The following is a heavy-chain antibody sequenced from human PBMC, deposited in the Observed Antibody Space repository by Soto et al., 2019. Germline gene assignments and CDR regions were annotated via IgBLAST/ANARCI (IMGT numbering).Heavy chain of an antibody. V-gene: IGHV4-31*03. CDR2: IYYSGST. J-gene: IGHJ4*02. CDR3: ARCLKGLLWFGEFHDY. Sequence: SETLSLTCTVSGGSIRSGGYYWSWIRQHPGKGLEWIGYIYYSGSTYYNPSLKSRVTISVDTSKNQFSLKLSSVTAADTAVYYCARCLKGLLWFGEFHDYWGQGTLVTVSS. CDR1: GGSIRSGGYY. D-gene: IGHD3-10*01.